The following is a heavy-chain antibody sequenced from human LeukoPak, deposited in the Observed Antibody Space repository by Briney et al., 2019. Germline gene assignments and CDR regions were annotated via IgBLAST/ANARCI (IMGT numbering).Heavy chain of an antibody. CDR1: GFTFSNYG. Sequence: GGSLRLSCAASGFTFSNYGVHWVRQAPGKGLEWVAFIRYDGSNKYYADSVKGRFTISRDNSKNTLYLQMNSLRADDTAVYYCAKDSSTWSNYFDYWGQGTLVTVSS. D-gene: IGHD6-13*01. CDR2: IRYDGSNK. V-gene: IGHV3-30*02. J-gene: IGHJ4*02. CDR3: AKDSSTWSNYFDY.